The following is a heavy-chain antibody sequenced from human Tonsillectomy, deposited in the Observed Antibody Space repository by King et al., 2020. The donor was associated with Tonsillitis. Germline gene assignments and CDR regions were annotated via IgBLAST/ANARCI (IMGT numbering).Heavy chain of an antibody. CDR2: IYSGGNT. J-gene: IGHJ6*02. CDR3: ARVLLPTLGLPGIYRPLYGMDV. V-gene: IGHV3-66*01. D-gene: IGHD3-16*01. CDR1: GFTVSSNY. Sequence: EVQLVESGGGLAQPGGSLRLSCAASGFTVSSNYMTWVRQAPGKGLDWVSLIYSGGNTYYADSVKGRFTISRDSSKNTLYLQMNSLRAEDTAVYYCARVLLPTLGLPGIYRPLYGMDVWGPGTTVTVSS.